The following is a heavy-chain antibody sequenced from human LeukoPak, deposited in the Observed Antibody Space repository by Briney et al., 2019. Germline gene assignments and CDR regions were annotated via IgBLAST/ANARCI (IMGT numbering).Heavy chain of an antibody. Sequence: ASVKVSCKASGGTFSSYAISWVRQAPGQGLEWMGRIIPILGIANYAQKFQGRVTITADKSTSTAYMELSSLRSEDTAVYYCARGGGSSSSYGMDVWGQGTTVTVSS. CDR3: ARGGGSSSSYGMDV. V-gene: IGHV1-69*04. CDR2: IIPILGIA. J-gene: IGHJ6*02. CDR1: GGTFSSYA. D-gene: IGHD6-13*01.